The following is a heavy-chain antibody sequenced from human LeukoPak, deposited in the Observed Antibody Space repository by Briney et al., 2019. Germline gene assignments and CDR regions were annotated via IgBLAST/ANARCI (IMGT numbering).Heavy chain of an antibody. J-gene: IGHJ4*02. CDR3: ARHVPHGSFFYFDL. CDR2: IYPGDSDT. Sequence: GESLKISCKGSGYSFTSYWIGWVRQMPGKGLEWMGIIYPGDSDTTYRPSFQGQVTISADRSISTAYLQRSSLKASDSAMYYCARHVPHGSFFYFDLWGQGTLVTVSS. V-gene: IGHV5-51*01. D-gene: IGHD1-26*01. CDR1: GYSFTSYW.